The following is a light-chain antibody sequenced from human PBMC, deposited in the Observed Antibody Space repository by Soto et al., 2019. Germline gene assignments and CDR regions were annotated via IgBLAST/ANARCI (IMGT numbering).Light chain of an antibody. Sequence: EIVLTQSPGTLSLSPGERATLSCRASQSVSSSYLAWYQQKPGQAPRLLIYETNIRATGLPDRFSGSGSGTDFTLTISRLEPEDFAVYYCQQYENLATFGQGTRVEIK. CDR1: QSVSSSY. V-gene: IGKV3-20*01. CDR3: QQYENLAT. CDR2: ETN. J-gene: IGKJ1*01.